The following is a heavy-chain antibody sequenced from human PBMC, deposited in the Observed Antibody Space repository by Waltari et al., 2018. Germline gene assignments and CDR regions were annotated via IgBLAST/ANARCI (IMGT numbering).Heavy chain of an antibody. CDR3: AKPSGWYWAGAFDI. D-gene: IGHD6-19*01. Sequence: QVQLVQSGAEVQKPGSSVKVSCKASGGTFSSYAISWVRQAPGQWLEWMGGIIPIFGTANYAQKFQGSVTITTDESTSTAYRELSSLRSEDTAGYYCAKPSGWYWAGAFDIWGQGTMVTVSS. CDR1: GGTFSSYA. CDR2: IIPIFGTA. V-gene: IGHV1-69*05. J-gene: IGHJ3*02.